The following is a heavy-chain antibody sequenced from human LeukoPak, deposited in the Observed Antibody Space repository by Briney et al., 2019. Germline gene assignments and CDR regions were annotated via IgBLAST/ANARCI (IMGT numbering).Heavy chain of an antibody. CDR1: GFTFSSYS. Sequence: GGSLRLSCAASGFTFSSYSMNWVRQAPGKGLEWVSYISSSSSTIYYADSVKGRFTISRDNAKNSLYLQMNSLRAEDTAVYYCARDHPVPLGYWGQGTLVTVSS. V-gene: IGHV3-48*04. J-gene: IGHJ4*02. CDR2: ISSSSSTI. D-gene: IGHD4-17*01. CDR3: ARDHPVPLGY.